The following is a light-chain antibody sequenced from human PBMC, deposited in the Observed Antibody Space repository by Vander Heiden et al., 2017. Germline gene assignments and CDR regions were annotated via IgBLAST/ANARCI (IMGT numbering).Light chain of an antibody. Sequence: QSVLTQPPSASGTPGQRVTICCPGSSRNIGSHYVYCYHQHPGAAPNLLIYSNNHRPSGVPARVSASKSATSASLAIIGLRAEDEADYYCAAWDDSRSGVVFGGGTKLTVL. CDR1: SRNIGSHY. J-gene: IGLJ2*01. CDR3: AAWDDSRSGVV. CDR2: SNN. V-gene: IGLV1-47*02.